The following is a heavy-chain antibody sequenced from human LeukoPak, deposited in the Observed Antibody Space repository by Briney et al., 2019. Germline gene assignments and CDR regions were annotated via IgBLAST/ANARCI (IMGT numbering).Heavy chain of an antibody. CDR3: AARIAAAGTFAFDI. CDR1: GGSISSSSYY. J-gene: IGHJ3*02. CDR2: IYYSGST. D-gene: IGHD6-13*01. Sequence: SETLSLTCTVSGGSISSSSYYWGWIRQPPGKGLEWIGSIYYSGSTYYNPSLKSRVTISVDTSKNQFSLKLSSVTAADTAVYYCAARIAAAGTFAFDIWGQGTMVTVSS. V-gene: IGHV4-39*01.